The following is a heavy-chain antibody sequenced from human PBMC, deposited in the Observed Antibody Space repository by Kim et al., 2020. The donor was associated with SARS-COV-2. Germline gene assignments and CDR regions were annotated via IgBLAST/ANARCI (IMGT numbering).Heavy chain of an antibody. CDR1: GGSFSGYY. CDR2: INHSGST. D-gene: IGHD3-10*01. Sequence: SETLSLTCAVYGGSFSGYYWSWIRQPPGKGLEWIGEINHSGSTNYNPSLKSRVTISVDTSKNQFSLKLSSVTAADTAVYYCARGPQSGRRGSGSYCNAGPYYYYGMDVWGQGTTVTVSS. CDR3: ARGPQSGRRGSGSYCNAGPYYYYGMDV. V-gene: IGHV4-34*01. J-gene: IGHJ6*02.